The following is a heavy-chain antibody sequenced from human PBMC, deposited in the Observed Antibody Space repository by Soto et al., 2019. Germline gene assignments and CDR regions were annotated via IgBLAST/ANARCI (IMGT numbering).Heavy chain of an antibody. Sequence: SETLSLTCTVSGASISGFYWGWIRKSAGKGLEWIGRIYAAGTTDYNPSLKSRVMMSVDTSKKQFSLKLRSVTAADTAVYYCVRDGTKTLRDWFDPWGKG. V-gene: IGHV4-4*07. CDR2: IYAAGTT. CDR3: VRDGTKTLRDWFDP. J-gene: IGHJ5*02. CDR1: GASISGFY. D-gene: IGHD1-1*01.